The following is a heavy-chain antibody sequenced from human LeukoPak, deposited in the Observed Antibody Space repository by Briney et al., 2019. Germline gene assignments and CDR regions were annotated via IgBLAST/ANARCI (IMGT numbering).Heavy chain of an antibody. Sequence: SVKVSCKASGGTFSSYAIIWVRQAPGQGLEWMGGIIPIFGTANYAQKFQGRVTITTDESTSTAYMELSSLRSEDTAVYYCASGRNAGGYFDWLLPYDYWGQGTLVTVSS. J-gene: IGHJ4*02. CDR2: IIPIFGTA. V-gene: IGHV1-69*05. CDR1: GGTFSSYA. CDR3: ASGRNAGGYFDWLLPYDY. D-gene: IGHD3-9*01.